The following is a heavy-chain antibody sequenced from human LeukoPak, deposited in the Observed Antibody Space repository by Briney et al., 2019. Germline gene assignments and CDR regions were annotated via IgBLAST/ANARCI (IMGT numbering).Heavy chain of an antibody. J-gene: IGHJ3*02. CDR2: IWYDGGNK. CDR1: GFTFSSYG. Sequence: GESLRLSCAASGFTFSSYGMHWVRQAPGKGLEWVAVIWYDGGNKYYADSVKGRFTISRDNSKNTLYLQMNSLRAEDTAVYYCARDVPAYYYDSSGYTDAFDIWGQGTMVTVSS. V-gene: IGHV3-33*01. CDR3: ARDVPAYYYDSSGYTDAFDI. D-gene: IGHD3-22*01.